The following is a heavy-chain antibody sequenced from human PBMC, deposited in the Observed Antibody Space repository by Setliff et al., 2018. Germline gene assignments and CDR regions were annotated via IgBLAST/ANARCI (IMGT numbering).Heavy chain of an antibody. J-gene: IGHJ4*02. CDR2: VRSRINNFAT. CDR3: ASDIHNDYDYFDY. Sequence: PGGSLRLSCAASGFTFSNYLMSWVRQASGKGLEWVGRVRSRINNFATAYDASVKGRFIISRDDSKNTAYLQMNSLKTEDTAVYYCASDIHNDYDYFDYWGQGIQVTVSS. CDR1: GFTFSNYL. D-gene: IGHD4-17*01. V-gene: IGHV3-73*01.